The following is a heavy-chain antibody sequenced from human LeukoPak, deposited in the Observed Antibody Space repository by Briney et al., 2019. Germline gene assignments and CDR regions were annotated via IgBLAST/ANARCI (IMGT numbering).Heavy chain of an antibody. CDR2: ISSSSSTI. CDR3: ARDLGSSGWFTFDY. V-gene: IGHV3-48*01. J-gene: IGHJ4*02. Sequence: PGGSLRLSCAASGLTFSSYSMNWVRQAPGKGLEWVSYISSSSSTIYYADSVKGRFTISRDNAKNSLYLQMNSLRAEDPAVYYCARDLGSSGWFTFDYWGQGTLVTVSS. CDR1: GLTFSSYS. D-gene: IGHD6-19*01.